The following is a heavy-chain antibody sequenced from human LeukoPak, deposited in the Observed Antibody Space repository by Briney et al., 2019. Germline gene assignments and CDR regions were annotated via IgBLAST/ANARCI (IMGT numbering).Heavy chain of an antibody. CDR2: INHSGST. CDR1: GGSFSGYY. Sequence: PSETLSLTCAVYGGSFSGYYWSWIRQPPGKGLEWIGEINHSGSTNYNPSLKSRVTISVDTSKNQSSLKLSSVTAADTAVYYCARSIRVVTRFDYWGQGTLVTVSS. CDR3: ARSIRVVTRFDY. D-gene: IGHD3-3*01. V-gene: IGHV4-34*01. J-gene: IGHJ4*02.